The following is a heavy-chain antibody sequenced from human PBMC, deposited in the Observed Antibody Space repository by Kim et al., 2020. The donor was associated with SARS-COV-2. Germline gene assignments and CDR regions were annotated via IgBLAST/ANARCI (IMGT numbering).Heavy chain of an antibody. Sequence: DSVKGRFTISRDNSKNSLYLQMNSLRTEDTALYYCAKDTGPMQWYYGMDVWGQGTTVTVSS. D-gene: IGHD6-19*01. CDR3: AKDTGPMQWYYGMDV. V-gene: IGHV3-43*01. J-gene: IGHJ6*02.